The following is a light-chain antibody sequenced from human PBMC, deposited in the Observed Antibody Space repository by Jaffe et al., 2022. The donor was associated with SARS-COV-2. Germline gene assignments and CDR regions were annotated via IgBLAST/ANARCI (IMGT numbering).Light chain of an antibody. CDR3: QHYDNFSWT. J-gene: IGKJ1*01. CDR1: QSISGW. V-gene: IGKV1-5*03. Sequence: DIQMTQSPSTLSASVGDRVTITCRASQSISGWLAWYQQKPGKAPNLLIYKASRLESGVPSRFSGSGSGTEFTLTISSLQPDDFATYYCQHYDNFSWTFGQGTKVEIK. CDR2: KAS.